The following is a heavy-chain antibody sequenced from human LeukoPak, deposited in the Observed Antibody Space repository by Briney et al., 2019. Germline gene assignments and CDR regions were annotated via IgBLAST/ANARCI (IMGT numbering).Heavy chain of an antibody. CDR2: IYTSGST. CDR3: ARDRNYHCSSTSCYGSYYMDV. CDR1: GGSISSYY. D-gene: IGHD2-2*01. Sequence: SETLSLTCTVSGGSISSYYWSWIRQPAGKGLEWIGRIYTSGSTNYNPSLKSRVTISVDTSKNQFSLKLSSVTAADTAVYYCARDRNYHCSSTSCYGSYYMDVWGKGTTVTVSS. V-gene: IGHV4-4*07. J-gene: IGHJ6*03.